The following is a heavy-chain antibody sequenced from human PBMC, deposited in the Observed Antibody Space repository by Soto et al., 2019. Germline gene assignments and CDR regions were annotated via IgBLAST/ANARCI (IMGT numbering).Heavy chain of an antibody. CDR1: GYSFTSNW. CDR2: IFPGDSDT. D-gene: IGHD6-6*01. Sequence: PGESLKISCKASGYSFTSNWIAWVRQMPGKGLEWMGIIFPGDSDTRYSPSFQGQVTISADKSISSAFLQWSSLKASDTAIYYCARHPPFNSSSDWLDPWGQGTLVTVSS. V-gene: IGHV5-51*01. CDR3: ARHPPFNSSSDWLDP. J-gene: IGHJ5*02.